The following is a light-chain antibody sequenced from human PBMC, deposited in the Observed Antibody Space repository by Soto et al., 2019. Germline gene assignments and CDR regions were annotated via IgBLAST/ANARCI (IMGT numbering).Light chain of an antibody. J-gene: IGLJ3*02. CDR1: SSDVGGYNY. Sequence: QSALTQPASVSGSPGQSITISCTGTSSDVGGYNYVSWYQQHPGKAPKLMIYEVSNRPSGVSIRFSGSKSGNTASLTVSGLQAEDEADYYCSSFTRSNTWVIGGGTQLTVL. CDR3: SSFTRSNTWV. CDR2: EVS. V-gene: IGLV2-14*01.